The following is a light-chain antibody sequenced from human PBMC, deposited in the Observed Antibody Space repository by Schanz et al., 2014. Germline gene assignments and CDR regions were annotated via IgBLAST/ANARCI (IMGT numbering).Light chain of an antibody. V-gene: IGKV1-5*01. J-gene: IGKJ1*01. CDR1: QSISSW. Sequence: DIQMTQSPSTLSASVTDRVTITCRASQSISSWLAWYQHKPGKAPKFLIYAASTLQSGVPSRFSGSGSGTDFTLTISSLQPDDFATYYCQQYNTYSPWTFGQGTKVEIK. CDR2: AAS. CDR3: QQYNTYSPWT.